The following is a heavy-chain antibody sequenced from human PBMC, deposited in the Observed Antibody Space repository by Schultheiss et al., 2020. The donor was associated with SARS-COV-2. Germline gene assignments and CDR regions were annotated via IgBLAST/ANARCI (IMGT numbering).Heavy chain of an antibody. CDR1: GGSFSGYY. V-gene: IGHV4-34*01. CDR2: IYYSGST. Sequence: SQTLSLTFAVYGGSFSGYYWSWIRQPPGKGLEWIGSIYYSGSTYYNPSLKSRVTISVDTSKNQFSLKLSSVTAADTAVYYCARGVAVAGHYYYYYMDVWGKGTTVTVSS. CDR3: ARGVAVAGHYYYYYMDV. J-gene: IGHJ6*03. D-gene: IGHD6-19*01.